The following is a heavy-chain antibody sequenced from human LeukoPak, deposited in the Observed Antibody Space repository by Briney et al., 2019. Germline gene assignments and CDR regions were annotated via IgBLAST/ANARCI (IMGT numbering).Heavy chain of an antibody. D-gene: IGHD3-10*01. CDR3: ASGGVGDRLGY. CDR1: GRSFSGCY. V-gene: IGHV4-34*01. Sequence: SETLSLTCAVYGRSFSGCYWTWIRQPPGKGLEWIGEINQSGGANYNPSLKSRVTISVDTSKKHFSLNLNSVTAADTAVYYCASGGVGDRLGYWGQGTLVIVSS. CDR2: INQSGGA. J-gene: IGHJ4*02.